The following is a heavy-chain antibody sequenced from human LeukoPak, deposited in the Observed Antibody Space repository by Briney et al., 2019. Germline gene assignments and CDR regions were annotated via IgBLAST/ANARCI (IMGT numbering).Heavy chain of an antibody. D-gene: IGHD1-1*01. CDR3: ARGERRPYYFDY. Sequence: SETLSLTCSVSGGSISSSSYYWSWIRQPPGKGLEWIGYIYYSGSTNYNPSLKSRVTISVDTSKNQFSLKLSSVTAADTAVYYCARGERRPYYFDYWGQGTLVTVSS. CDR2: IYYSGST. J-gene: IGHJ4*02. CDR1: GGSISSSSYY. V-gene: IGHV4-61*01.